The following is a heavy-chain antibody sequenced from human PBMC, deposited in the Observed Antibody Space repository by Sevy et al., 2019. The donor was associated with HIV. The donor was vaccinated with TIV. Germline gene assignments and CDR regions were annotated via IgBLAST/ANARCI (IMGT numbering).Heavy chain of an antibody. V-gene: IGHV4-38-2*02. CDR2: INHRGTT. D-gene: IGHD3-10*01. CDR3: ARDNGVRGIVEY. CDR1: GYSISSGYY. J-gene: IGHJ4*02. Sequence: SETLSLTCTVSGYSISSGYYWGWIRQSPGKGLEWIGSINHRGTTYYNPSLKSRVTISVDMSKNQFSLKLSSVTAAETAVYYCARDNGVRGIVEYCGQGTLVTVSS.